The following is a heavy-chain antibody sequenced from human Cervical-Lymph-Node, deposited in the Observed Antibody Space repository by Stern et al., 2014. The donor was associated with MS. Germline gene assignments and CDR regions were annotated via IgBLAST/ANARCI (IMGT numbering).Heavy chain of an antibody. Sequence: VQLVESGPGLVKPSQTLSLTCTVSGGSISSGSYYWSWIRQPAGKGLEWIGRIYTSGSTNYNPSLTSRVPIPVDPSQNPFSLQLSSVTAADTAVYYCASGYSSGWYYFDYWGQGTLVTVSS. CDR1: GGSISSGSYY. D-gene: IGHD6-19*01. V-gene: IGHV4-61*02. CDR2: IYTSGST. J-gene: IGHJ4*02. CDR3: ASGYSSGWYYFDY.